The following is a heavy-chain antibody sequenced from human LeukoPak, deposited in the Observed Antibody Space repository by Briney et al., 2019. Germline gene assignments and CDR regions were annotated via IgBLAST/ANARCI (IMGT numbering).Heavy chain of an antibody. CDR3: ARSVAGTFYYFDY. V-gene: IGHV1-2*05. CDR2: INHNSGGT. J-gene: IGHJ4*02. Sequence: ASVKVSCKASGYTFTGYYMHSVRQAPGQGLEWMGRINHNSGGTNYAQKIQGRVTMTRDTSISTAYMEQSRLRSDDTVVYYCARSVAGTFYYFDYWGQGTLVTVSS. D-gene: IGHD6-19*01. CDR1: GYTFTGYY.